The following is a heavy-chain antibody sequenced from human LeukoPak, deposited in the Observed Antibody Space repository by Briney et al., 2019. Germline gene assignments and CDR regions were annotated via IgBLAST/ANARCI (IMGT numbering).Heavy chain of an antibody. D-gene: IGHD3-10*01. J-gene: IGHJ6*03. V-gene: IGHV3-7*01. CDR3: ARDQGSGINYYYYYMDV. CDR2: IKQDGSEK. Sequence: GGSLRLSCAASGFTFSSYGMHWVRQAPGKGLEWVANIKQDGSEKYYVDSVKGRFTISRDNAKNSLYLQMNSLRAEDTAVYYCARDQGSGINYYYYYMDVWGKGTTVTVSS. CDR1: GFTFSSYG.